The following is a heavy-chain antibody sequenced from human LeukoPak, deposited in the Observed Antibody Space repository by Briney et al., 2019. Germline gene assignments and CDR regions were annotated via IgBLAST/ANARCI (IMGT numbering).Heavy chain of an antibody. CDR1: GFTFSASP. CDR2: ITGTHAT. D-gene: IGHD6-6*01. Sequence: PGGSLRLSRAASGFTFSASPMHWVRQASGKGLEWVGRITGTHATAYSATVKGRFTISNSKYTTYLQMNSLETEDTAVYYCARIAARHIPPHDAFDIWGQGTMVTVSS. J-gene: IGHJ3*02. CDR3: ARIAARHIPPHDAFDI. V-gene: IGHV3-73*01.